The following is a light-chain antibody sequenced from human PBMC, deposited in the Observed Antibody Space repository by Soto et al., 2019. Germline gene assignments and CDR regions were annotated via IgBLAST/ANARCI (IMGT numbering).Light chain of an antibody. CDR3: QQHGVSPRT. CDR2: GAS. J-gene: IGKJ1*01. Sequence: EIVLTQSPGTLSLSPGERATLSCRASQSVSSSYLAWYQQKPGQAPRLLIYGASSRATGIPDRFSGSGSGTDFTLTISRLEPEDFAVYYCQQHGVSPRTFGQGTKVDIK. V-gene: IGKV3-20*01. CDR1: QSVSSSY.